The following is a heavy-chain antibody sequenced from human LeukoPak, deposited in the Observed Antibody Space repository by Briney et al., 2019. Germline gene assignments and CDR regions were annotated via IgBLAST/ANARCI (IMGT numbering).Heavy chain of an antibody. CDR2: ISWNSGRI. Sequence: GGSLRLSCAASGFTFDDYAMHWVRQAPGKGLEWVSGISWNSGRIGYADSVKGRFTISRDNAKNSLYLQMNSLRPEDTAFYYCTKAYGSGSYTSPFGYWGQGTLVTVSS. CDR3: TKAYGSGSYTSPFGY. CDR1: GFTFDDYA. J-gene: IGHJ4*02. V-gene: IGHV3-9*01. D-gene: IGHD3-10*01.